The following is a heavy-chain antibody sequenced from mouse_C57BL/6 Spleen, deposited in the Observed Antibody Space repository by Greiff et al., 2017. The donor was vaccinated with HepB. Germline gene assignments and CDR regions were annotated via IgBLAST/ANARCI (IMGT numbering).Heavy chain of an antibody. V-gene: IGHV1-80*01. Sequence: VQLQQSGAELVKPGASVKISCKASGYAFSSYWMNWVKQRPGKGLEWIGQIYPGDGDTNYNGKFKGKATLTADKSASTAYMRLSSLTSEDSAVYVCARYITTPGNYFDYWGQGTTLTVSS. CDR3: ARYITTPGNYFDY. D-gene: IGHD1-1*01. CDR1: GYAFSSYW. CDR2: IYPGDGDT. J-gene: IGHJ2*01.